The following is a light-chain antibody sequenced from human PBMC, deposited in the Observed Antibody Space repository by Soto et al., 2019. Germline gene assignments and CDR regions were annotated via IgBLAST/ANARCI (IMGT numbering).Light chain of an antibody. CDR1: QSISIW. V-gene: IGKV1-5*03. CDR2: RAS. Sequence: DIQMTQSPSTLSASVGDRVTITCRASQSISIWLAWYQQKPGKAPYLLIYRASRLESGVPSRFSGSTSGKEFTLTISSLQPDDFANYYCQQYQSFPYTFGQGTKLEI. J-gene: IGKJ2*01. CDR3: QQYQSFPYT.